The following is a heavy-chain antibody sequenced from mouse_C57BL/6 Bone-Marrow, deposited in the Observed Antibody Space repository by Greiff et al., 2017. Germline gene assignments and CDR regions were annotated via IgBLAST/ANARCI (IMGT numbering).Heavy chain of an antibody. V-gene: IGHV2-9-1*01. Sequence: VHLVESGPGLVAPSQSLSITCTVSGFSLTSYAISWVRQPPGKGLEWLGVIWTGGGATYNSALKSRLSISTDNSTTQVFLKRNRLQTDYTARYYSARNLGLLLRPYYYAMDYWGQGTSVTVSS. CDR3: ARNLGLLLRPYYYAMDY. J-gene: IGHJ4*01. CDR1: GFSLTSYA. D-gene: IGHD1-1*01. CDR2: IWTGGGA.